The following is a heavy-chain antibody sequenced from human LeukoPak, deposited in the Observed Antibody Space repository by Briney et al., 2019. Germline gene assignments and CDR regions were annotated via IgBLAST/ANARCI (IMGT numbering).Heavy chain of an antibody. CDR1: GGSISSYY. CDR2: IYYSGST. D-gene: IGHD6-6*01. J-gene: IGHJ4*02. V-gene: IGHV4-59*01. CDR3: ARGGSSSYRLSYFDY. Sequence: PSETLSLTCTVSGGSISSYYWSWIRQPPGKRLEWIGYIYYSGSTNYNPSLKSRVTMAVDTSKKQFSLKLSSVTAADTAVYYCARGGSSSYRLSYFDYWGQGTLVTVSS.